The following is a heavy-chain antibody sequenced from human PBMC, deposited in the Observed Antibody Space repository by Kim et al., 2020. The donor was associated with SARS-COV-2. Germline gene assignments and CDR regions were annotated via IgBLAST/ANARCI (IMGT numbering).Heavy chain of an antibody. CDR3: ACSAWYYRD. CDR2: IKQDGSEK. V-gene: IGHV3-7*03. Sequence: GGSLRLSCAASGFTFSRNWMSWVRQAPGKGLEWVANIKQDGSEKNYVDSVKGRFTISRDNAKNSLYLQMNSLRAEDTALYYCACSAWYYRDWGQGTLVTVSS. CDR1: GFTFSRNW. J-gene: IGHJ4*02. D-gene: IGHD6-19*01.